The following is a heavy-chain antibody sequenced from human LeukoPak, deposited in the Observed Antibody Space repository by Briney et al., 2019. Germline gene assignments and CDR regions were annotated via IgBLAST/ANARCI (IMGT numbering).Heavy chain of an antibody. CDR3: ARSPLRAMVSGSRTSFDP. J-gene: IGHJ5*02. Sequence: PSQTLSLTCTVSGGSISSGGYYWSWIRQHPGKGLEWIGYIYYSGSTNYNPSLKSRVTISVDTSKNQFSLKLSSVTAADTAVYYCARSPLRAMVSGSRTSFDPWGQGTLVTVSS. D-gene: IGHD3-10*01. CDR1: GGSISSGGYY. V-gene: IGHV4-31*03. CDR2: IYYSGST.